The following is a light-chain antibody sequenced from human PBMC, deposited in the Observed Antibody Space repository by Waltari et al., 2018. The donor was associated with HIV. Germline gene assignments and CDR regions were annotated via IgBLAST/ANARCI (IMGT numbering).Light chain of an antibody. CDR3: STWDNSLSHWV. Sequence: QSVVTQPPSASGTPGQNISISCSGDISNLGGNFVYWYQQRPGTATRLLLYRNDQRPSGVPDRFSGSKSATSASLAISGLRCEDEADYHCSTWDNSLSHWVFGGGTKVTVL. V-gene: IGLV1-47*01. CDR2: RND. J-gene: IGLJ3*02. CDR1: ISNLGGNF.